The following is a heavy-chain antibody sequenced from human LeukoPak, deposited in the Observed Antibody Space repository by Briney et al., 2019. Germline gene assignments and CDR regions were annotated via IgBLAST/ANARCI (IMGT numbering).Heavy chain of an antibody. CDR3: AALRLGVAARPADY. CDR2: IVVGSGNT. J-gene: IGHJ4*02. CDR1: GFTFTSSA. V-gene: IGHV1-58*01. Sequence: GASVKVPCKASGFTFTSSAVQWVRQARGQRLEWIGWIVVGSGNTNYAQKFQERVTITRDMSTSTAYMELSSLRSEDTAVYYCAALRLGVAARPADYWGQGTLVTVSS. D-gene: IGHD6-6*01.